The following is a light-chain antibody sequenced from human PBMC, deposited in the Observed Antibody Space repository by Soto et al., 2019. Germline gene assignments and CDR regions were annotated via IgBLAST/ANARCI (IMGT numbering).Light chain of an antibody. CDR1: QSVSSN. J-gene: IGKJ5*01. V-gene: IGKV3-15*01. CDR2: GAS. CDR3: QQYNTWPPIT. Sequence: EIVMTQSPATLSVSPGERATLSCRASQSVSSNLAWYQHKPGQAPMLLIYGASTRATGIPARFSGSGSGTEFTLTISSLQSEDFAVYYCQQYNTWPPITFGQGTRLEIK.